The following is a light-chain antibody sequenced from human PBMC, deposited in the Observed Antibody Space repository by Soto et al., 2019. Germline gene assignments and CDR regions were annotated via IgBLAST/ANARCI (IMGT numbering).Light chain of an antibody. CDR2: GAS. CDR3: QQYGSSGT. J-gene: IGKJ1*01. Sequence: EIVFTQSPATLSLSPGERATLSCRASQTVGVRLAWYQQKPGQAPRILIYGASNTATGIPDRFSGSGSGTDFTLTISRLEPEDLAVYYCQQYGSSGTFGQGTKVDIK. V-gene: IGKV3-20*01. CDR1: QTVGVR.